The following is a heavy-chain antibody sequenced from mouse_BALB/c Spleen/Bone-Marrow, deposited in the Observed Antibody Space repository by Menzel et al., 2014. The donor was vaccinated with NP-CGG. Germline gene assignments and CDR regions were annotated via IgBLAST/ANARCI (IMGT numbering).Heavy chain of an antibody. D-gene: IGHD4-1*01. CDR3: TRGGNWEDFDY. CDR1: GFTFGSFG. CDR2: FRSDSGAI. J-gene: IGHJ2*01. Sequence: EVMLVESGGGLGQLGGPRKLSGAASGFTFGSFGMHWVRQAPERGWGGIAYFRSDSGAIFYADTVKGRFTISRDSPKNTLFLQMTSLRSEDTAIYFCTRGGNWEDFDYWGQGTTLTVSS. V-gene: IGHV5-17*02.